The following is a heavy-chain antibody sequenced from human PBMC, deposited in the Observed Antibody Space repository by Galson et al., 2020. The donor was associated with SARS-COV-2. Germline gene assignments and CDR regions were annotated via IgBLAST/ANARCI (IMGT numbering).Heavy chain of an antibody. D-gene: IGHD3-22*01. CDR2: ISSSSSYI. CDR3: ARDRPSYYDSSGSFDY. J-gene: IGHJ4*02. V-gene: IGHV3-21*01. Sequence: GESLKISCAASGFTFSSYSMNWVRQAPGKGLEWVSSISSSSSYIYYADSVKGRFTISRDNAKNSLYLQMNSLRAEDTAVYYCARDRPSYYDSSGSFDYWGQGTRSPSPQ. CDR1: GFTFSSYS.